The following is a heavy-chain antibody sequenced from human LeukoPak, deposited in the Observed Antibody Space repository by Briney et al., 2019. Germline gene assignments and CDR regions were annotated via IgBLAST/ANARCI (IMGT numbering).Heavy chain of an antibody. D-gene: IGHD3-3*01. V-gene: IGHV1-69*05. CDR1: GGTFSSYA. CDR2: IIPIFGTA. J-gene: IGHJ3*02. Sequence: SVKVSCKAPGGTFSSYAISWVRQAPGQGLERMGGIIPIFGTANYAQKFQGRVTITTDESTSTAYMELSSLRSEDTAVYYCASGNYDFWSGYTQKKHAFDIWGQGTMVTVSS. CDR3: ASGNYDFWSGYTQKKHAFDI.